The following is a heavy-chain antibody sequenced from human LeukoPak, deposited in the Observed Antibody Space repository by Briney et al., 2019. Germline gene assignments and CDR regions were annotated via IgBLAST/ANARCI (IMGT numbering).Heavy chain of an antibody. D-gene: IGHD3-16*01. CDR1: GYTFIRYG. V-gene: IGHV1-18*01. CDR3: ARHYVSTIRDYYYYYYYMDV. J-gene: IGHJ6*03. CDR2: ISAYNSNT. Sequence: GASVKVSCKASGYTFIRYGITWVRQAPGQGLEWMGCISAYNSNTNYAQNLQGRVTMTTDTSTSTAYMELRSLSSDDTAVYYCARHYVSTIRDYYYYYYYMDVWGKGTTVTVSS.